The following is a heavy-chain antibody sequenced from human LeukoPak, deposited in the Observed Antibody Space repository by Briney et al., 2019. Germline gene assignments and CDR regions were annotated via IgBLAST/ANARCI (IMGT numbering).Heavy chain of an antibody. D-gene: IGHD6-13*01. CDR3: ARATLKIYSSSWYANRAFDI. CDR1: GCTFTNYG. V-gene: IGHV1-2*02. CDR2: INPNSGGT. J-gene: IGHJ3*02. Sequence: ASAKVPCKASGCTFTNYGINWVGQAPGQGREWLGWINPNSGGTTYAQKFQGSVTMTRDTSLSTAYMELSSLRSDDTAVYYCARATLKIYSSSWYANRAFDIWGQGTMVTVSS.